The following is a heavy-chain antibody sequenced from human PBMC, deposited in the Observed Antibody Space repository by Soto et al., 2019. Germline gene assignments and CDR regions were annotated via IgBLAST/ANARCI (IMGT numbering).Heavy chain of an antibody. D-gene: IGHD1-26*01. CDR1: GYTFTSYY. V-gene: IGHV1-46*01. Sequence: ASVKVSCKASGYTFTSYYMHWVRQAPGQGLEWMGIINPSGGSTSYAQKFQGRVTMTRDTSTSTVYMELSSLRSEDTAVYYCARVRRSFVGATKLVSGGSAFDIWGQGTMVTVSS. CDR2: INPSGGST. CDR3: ARVRRSFVGATKLVSGGSAFDI. J-gene: IGHJ3*02.